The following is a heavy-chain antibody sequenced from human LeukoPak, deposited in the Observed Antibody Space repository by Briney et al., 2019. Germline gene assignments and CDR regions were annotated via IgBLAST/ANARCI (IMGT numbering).Heavy chain of an antibody. CDR1: GDIPFELS. Sequence: ASVTVSFKVSGDIPFELSIHWGRQAPGKGPEWMGTFDPEDGEAIYAQRFQGRVTITEDTSREKAYMELSSLRSDDTAVYYCATVFGGVRECSVTSCYLDYWGQGTLVTVSS. V-gene: IGHV1-24*01. J-gene: IGHJ4*02. D-gene: IGHD2-2*01. CDR3: ATVFGGVRECSVTSCYLDY. CDR2: FDPEDGEA.